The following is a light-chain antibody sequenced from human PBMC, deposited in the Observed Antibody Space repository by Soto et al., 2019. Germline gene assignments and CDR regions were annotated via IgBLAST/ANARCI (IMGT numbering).Light chain of an antibody. CDR3: QQYNNYPYT. CDR2: DAS. V-gene: IGKV1-5*01. Sequence: DIQMTQSPSTLSASVGDRVTITCRASQSISSWLAWYQQKPGKAPKLLIYDASSLESGVPSRFSGSGSGTEFTPTISSLQPDDFATYYRQQYNNYPYTFGQGTKLEIK. CDR1: QSISSW. J-gene: IGKJ2*01.